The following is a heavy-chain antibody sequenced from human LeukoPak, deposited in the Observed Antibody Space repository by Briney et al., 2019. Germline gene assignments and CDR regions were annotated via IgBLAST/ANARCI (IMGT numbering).Heavy chain of an antibody. V-gene: IGHV3-23*01. CDR3: AKDSEVLRYFDWPQGFDY. CDR1: GCPFSSYG. CDR2: ISGSGGST. D-gene: IGHD3-9*01. Sequence: QPGGSLRLSCAASGCPFSSYGMHWVRQAPGKGMEWVSAISGSGGSTYYADSVKGRFTISRDNSKNTLYLQMNSLRAEDTAVYYCAKDSEVLRYFDWPQGFDYWGQGTLVTVSS. J-gene: IGHJ4*02.